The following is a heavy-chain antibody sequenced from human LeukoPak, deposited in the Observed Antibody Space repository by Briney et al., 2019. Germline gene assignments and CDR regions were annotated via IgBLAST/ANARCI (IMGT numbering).Heavy chain of an antibody. CDR2: ISSSSSYI. CDR1: GFTFSNYD. Sequence: KAGGSLRLSCAGYGFTFSNYDMNWVRQAPGKGLEWVSSISSSSSYIYYADSVKGRFTISRDNAKNSLYLQMNSLRAEDTAVYYCARIPRVPGAFDIWGQGTMVTVSS. D-gene: IGHD2-21*01. J-gene: IGHJ3*02. CDR3: ARIPRVPGAFDI. V-gene: IGHV3-21*01.